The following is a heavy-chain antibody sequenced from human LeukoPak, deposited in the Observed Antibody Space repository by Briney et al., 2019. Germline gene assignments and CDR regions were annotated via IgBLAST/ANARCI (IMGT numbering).Heavy chain of an antibody. CDR3: ARLRPYSSSWYAYYGMDV. D-gene: IGHD6-13*01. J-gene: IGHJ6*02. V-gene: IGHV3-7*04. CDR1: GFTVSSYW. Sequence: PGGSLRLSCVASGFTVSSYWMTWVRQAPGKGLEWVANIKSDGTQNYYVDSVKGRFTISRDNAKNSLYLQMNSLRAEETAVYYCARLRPYSSSWYAYYGMDVWGQGTTVTVSS. CDR2: IKSDGTQN.